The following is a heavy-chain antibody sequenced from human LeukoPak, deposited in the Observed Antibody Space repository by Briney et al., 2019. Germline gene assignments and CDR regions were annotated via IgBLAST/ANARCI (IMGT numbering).Heavy chain of an antibody. D-gene: IGHD5-12*01. CDR2: IVGSGVTT. Sequence: GGSLRLSCVASGFTFSNYGMNWVRQAPGKGLEWVSGIVGSGVTTYYADSVKGRFTISRDNAKNSLYLQMNSLRAEDTAVYYCARGYSGYDYEIRSPDWFDPWGQGTLVTVSS. CDR3: ARGYSGYDYEIRSPDWFDP. V-gene: IGHV3-23*01. J-gene: IGHJ5*02. CDR1: GFTFSNYG.